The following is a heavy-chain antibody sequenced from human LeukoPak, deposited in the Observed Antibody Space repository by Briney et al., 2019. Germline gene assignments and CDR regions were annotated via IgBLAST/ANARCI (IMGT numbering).Heavy chain of an antibody. CDR3: ARWEIRGTAHKLDY. CDR2: ISGSGGST. D-gene: IGHD1-7*01. J-gene: IGHJ4*02. Sequence: GGSLRLPCAASGFTFSSYAMSWVRQAPGKGLEWVSAISGSGGSTYYADSVKGRFTISRDNSKNTLYLQMNSLRAEDTAVYYCARWEIRGTAHKLDYWGQGTLVTVSS. V-gene: IGHV3-23*01. CDR1: GFTFSSYA.